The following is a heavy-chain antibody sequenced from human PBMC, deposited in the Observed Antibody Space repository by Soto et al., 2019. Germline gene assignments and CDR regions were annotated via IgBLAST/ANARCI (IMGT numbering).Heavy chain of an antibody. J-gene: IGHJ4*02. CDR1: GGSFSGYY. D-gene: IGHD2-8*02. CDR2: INHSGST. Sequence: QVQLQQWGAGLLKPSETLSLTCAVYGGSFSGYYWTWIRQPPGTGLEWIGEINHSGSTNYNPSFKSRVTISVDTSKNQFSLKLTSVTAPDTAVYYCARDKITGLFDYWGQGTLVTVSS. CDR3: ARDKITGLFDY. V-gene: IGHV4-34*01.